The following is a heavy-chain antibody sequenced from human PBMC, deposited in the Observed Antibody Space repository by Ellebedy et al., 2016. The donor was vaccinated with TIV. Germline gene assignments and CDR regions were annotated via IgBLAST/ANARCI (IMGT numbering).Heavy chain of an antibody. J-gene: IGHJ4*02. Sequence: GESLKISCAASGFTFSTYDMSWVRQAPGKGPEWVSFITNGGTTYYPESMKGRFTVSRDNSRNTPFLQMNSLTAEDTAVYYCAKSSGYSGRFSDHFDVWGQGTLVTVSS. D-gene: IGHD1-26*01. V-gene: IGHV3-23*01. CDR2: ITNGGTT. CDR1: GFTFSTYD. CDR3: AKSSGYSGRFSDHFDV.